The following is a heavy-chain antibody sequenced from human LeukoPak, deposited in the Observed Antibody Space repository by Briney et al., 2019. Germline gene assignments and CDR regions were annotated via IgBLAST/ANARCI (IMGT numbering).Heavy chain of an antibody. CDR2: INPNSGGT. J-gene: IGHJ6*02. D-gene: IGHD2-2*02. CDR3: ARLGPYCSSTSCYNGMDV. CDR1: GYTFTGYY. Sequence: ASVKVSCKASGYTFTGYYMHWVRQAPGQGLEWMGRINPNSGGTNYAQKFQGRVTMTRDTSIITAYMELSRLRSDDTAVYYCARLGPYCSSTSCYNGMDVWGQGTTVTVSS. V-gene: IGHV1-2*06.